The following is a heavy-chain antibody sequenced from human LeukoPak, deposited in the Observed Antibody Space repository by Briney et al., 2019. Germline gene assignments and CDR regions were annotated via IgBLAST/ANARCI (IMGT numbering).Heavy chain of an antibody. D-gene: IGHD3-22*01. CDR3: ARGPYSYDSSGAFDI. CDR2: IYSSGSA. J-gene: IGHJ3*02. V-gene: IGHV4-39*07. Sequence: PSETLSLTCTVSGGSISSNNYYWAWIRQPPGKGLEWIGSIYSSGSASYNPSLKSRVSIVLDTSKNQFSLKLSSVTAADTAVYFCARGPYSYDSSGAFDIWGQGTMVTVSS. CDR1: GGSISSNNYY.